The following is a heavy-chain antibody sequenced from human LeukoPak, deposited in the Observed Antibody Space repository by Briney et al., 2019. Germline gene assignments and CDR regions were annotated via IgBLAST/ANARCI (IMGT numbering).Heavy chain of an antibody. CDR3: APNFRRDGDYVGQ. Sequence: PAGSLRLSCVASGFTFSSYWMHWVRHAPGKGLVWVSRISSDETSVSYADSVKGRFTISRDNAKNTPYLQMNSLRAEDTAVYYCAPNFRRDGDYVGQLGQGTLVTVSS. CDR1: GFTFSSYW. V-gene: IGHV3-74*01. J-gene: IGHJ4*02. D-gene: IGHD3-3*01. CDR2: ISSDETSV.